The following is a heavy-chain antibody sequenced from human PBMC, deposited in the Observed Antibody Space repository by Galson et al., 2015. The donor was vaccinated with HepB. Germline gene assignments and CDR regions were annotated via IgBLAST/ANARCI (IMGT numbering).Heavy chain of an antibody. J-gene: IGHJ4*02. CDR1: GFAFSDYA. V-gene: IGHV3-21*06. CDR2: ISGSSTYM. Sequence: SLRLSCAASGFAFSDYAMNWVRQAPGKGLEWVSPISGSSTYMLYADSVKGRFTISRDNAKNSLYLQMNSLGAEDTAVYFCARSPSQLWSYFDYWGQGTLVTVSP. D-gene: IGHD1-1*01. CDR3: ARSPSQLWSYFDY.